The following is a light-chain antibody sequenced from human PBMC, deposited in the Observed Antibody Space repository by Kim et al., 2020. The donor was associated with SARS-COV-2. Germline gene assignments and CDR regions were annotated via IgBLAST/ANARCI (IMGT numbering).Light chain of an antibody. V-gene: IGKV3-20*01. CDR3: HQYDSSPYT. Sequence: LSPGERATLSCRASQTVSTSYLAWYQQKPGQAPRLLIYGAFNRATGISDRFSGSGSGTDFTLTISRLEAGDFAVYYCHQYDSSPYTFGQGTKLEI. CDR2: GAF. J-gene: IGKJ2*01. CDR1: QTVSTSY.